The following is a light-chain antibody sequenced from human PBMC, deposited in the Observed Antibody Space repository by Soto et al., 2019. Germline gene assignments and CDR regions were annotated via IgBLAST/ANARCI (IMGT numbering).Light chain of an antibody. Sequence: EIVLTQSPATLSVSPGERVTLSCRASQSVSSNLAWYQQQPGQAPRLLIYTTPNRATGIPARFSGSGSGTEFSLSISSLQSEDFAVYYCQQYNNGPSLTFGQGTKVEIK. V-gene: IGKV3-15*01. CDR2: TTP. CDR1: QSVSSN. CDR3: QQYNNGPSLT. J-gene: IGKJ1*01.